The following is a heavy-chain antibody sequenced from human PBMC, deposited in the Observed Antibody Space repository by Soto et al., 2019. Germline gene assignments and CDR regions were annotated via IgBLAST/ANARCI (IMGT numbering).Heavy chain of an antibody. D-gene: IGHD3-10*01. CDR2: FDPEDGET. CDR3: ATEHYDSGIYYIDY. Sequence: ASVKVSCKVSGYTLTELSMHWVRQAPGKGLEWIGSFDPEDGETIYAQKFQGRVTMTEDTSTDTAYMEMNSLRADDTAVYYCATEHYDSGIYYIDYWGQGTLVTVSS. J-gene: IGHJ4*02. V-gene: IGHV1-24*01. CDR1: GYTLTELS.